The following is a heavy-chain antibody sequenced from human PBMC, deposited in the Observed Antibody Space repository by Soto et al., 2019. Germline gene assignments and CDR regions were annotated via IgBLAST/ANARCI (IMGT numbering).Heavy chain of an antibody. CDR2: INAGNTNT. CDR3: ASVVVADTFDY. CDR1: GHTLTGYA. D-gene: IGHD2-15*01. V-gene: IGHV1-3*01. J-gene: IGHJ4*02. Sequence: ASVKVSCKASGHTLTGYAVHWVRQAPGQRLEWLGWINAGNTNTKYSQKFQGRVSITRDTSANTANMELSSLRSEDTAVYYCASVVVADTFDYWGQGTLVTVSS.